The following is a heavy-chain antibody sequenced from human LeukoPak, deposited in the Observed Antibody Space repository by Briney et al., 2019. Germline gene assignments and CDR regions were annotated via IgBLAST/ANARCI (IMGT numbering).Heavy chain of an antibody. V-gene: IGHV3-13*01. CDR2: FGIAGDA. CDR3: ARVDYYDSSGFYYFDY. J-gene: IGHJ4*02. D-gene: IGHD3-22*01. CDR1: GFPFSTYD. Sequence: GGSLKPSWAAPGFPFSTYDMHLVPQATGKGLEWGPTFGIAGDAYYLGSVKGRFTISRENAKKSLYLQMNSLRAEDTAVYYCARVDYYDSSGFYYFDYWGQGTLVTVSS.